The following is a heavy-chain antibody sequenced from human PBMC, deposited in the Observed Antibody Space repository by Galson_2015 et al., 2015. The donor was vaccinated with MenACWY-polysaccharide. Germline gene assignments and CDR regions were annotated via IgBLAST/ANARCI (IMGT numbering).Heavy chain of an antibody. CDR1: GFTFITHY. CDR3: VGDWRTLEA. D-gene: IGHD3-3*01. Sequence: SLRLSCAVSGFTFITHYMHWVRQDLGKGLLWVSHINSDGSVKIYADSVKGRFTISRDNAKNTLYLQMNNLRAEDTAVYYCVGDWRTLEAWGQGTLVTVSS. J-gene: IGHJ5*02. CDR2: INSDGSVK. V-gene: IGHV3-74*01.